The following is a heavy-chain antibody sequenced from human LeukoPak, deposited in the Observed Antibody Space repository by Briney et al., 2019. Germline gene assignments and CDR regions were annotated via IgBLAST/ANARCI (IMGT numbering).Heavy chain of an antibody. D-gene: IGHD3-10*01. CDR1: GGSISSYY. CDR2: IYYSGST. CDR3: ARDLHYYGSGSYYRWLNWFDP. J-gene: IGHJ5*02. Sequence: PSETLSLTCTVSGGSISSYYWSWIRQPPGKGLEWIGYIYYSGSTNYNPSLKSRVTISVDTSKNQFSLKLSSVTAADTAVYYCARDLHYYGSGSYYRWLNWFDPWGQGTLVTVSS. V-gene: IGHV4-59*01.